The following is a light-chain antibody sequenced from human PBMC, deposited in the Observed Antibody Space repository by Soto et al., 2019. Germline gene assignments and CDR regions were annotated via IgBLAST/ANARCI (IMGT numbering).Light chain of an antibody. V-gene: IGLV2-23*02. CDR3: CSYAGSSTP. CDR1: SSDVGSYNL. Sequence: QSVLTQPASVSGSPGQSITISCTGTSSDVGSYNLVSWYQQHPGKAPKLMIYDVSKRPSGVSNRFSGSKSGNTASLTISGLQAEDEADYYCCSYAGSSTPLGTGTKLTVL. CDR2: DVS. J-gene: IGLJ1*01.